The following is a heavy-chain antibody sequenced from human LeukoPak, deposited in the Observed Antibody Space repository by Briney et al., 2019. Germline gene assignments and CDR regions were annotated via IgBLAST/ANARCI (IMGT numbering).Heavy chain of an antibody. CDR3: VRMLNNDY. V-gene: IGHV3-30-3*01. CDR2: ISYDGNNK. D-gene: IGHD2-8*01. CDR1: GFTLHTYA. J-gene: IGHJ4*02. Sequence: GGSQRLSCAAAGFTLHTYAIHWVHPPTGNGLEWVAFISYDGNNKYYAASVTGRFTIYRDNAKNTLYLQMNSLRAEDTAVYYCVRMLNNDYWGQGTLVTVSS.